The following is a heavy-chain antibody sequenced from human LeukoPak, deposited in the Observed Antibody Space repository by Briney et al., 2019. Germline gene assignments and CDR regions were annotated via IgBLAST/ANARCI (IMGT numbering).Heavy chain of an antibody. Sequence: TGGSLRLSCAASGFTFGNYAMNWVRQAPGKGLVWVSHINSDGSWTSYADSVKGRFTISKDNAKNTVYLQMNNLRAEDTAVYYCVSFYETYWGRGTLVTVSS. D-gene: IGHD2-2*01. J-gene: IGHJ4*02. CDR3: VSFYETY. V-gene: IGHV3-74*01. CDR1: GFTFGNYA. CDR2: INSDGSWT.